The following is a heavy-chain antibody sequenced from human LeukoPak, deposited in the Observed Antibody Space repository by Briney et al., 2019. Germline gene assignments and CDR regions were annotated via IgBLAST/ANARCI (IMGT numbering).Heavy chain of an antibody. CDR2: IYHSGGT. D-gene: IGHD6-6*01. Sequence: SQTLSLTCTVSGGSISSGGYYWSWLRQPPGKGLEWIGYIYHSGGTYYNPSLKSRVTISVDRSKNQFSLKLSSVTAADTAVYYCARDIGAIAARPGWFDPWGQGTLVTVSS. CDR1: GGSISSGGYY. J-gene: IGHJ5*02. CDR3: ARDIGAIAARPGWFDP. V-gene: IGHV4-30-2*01.